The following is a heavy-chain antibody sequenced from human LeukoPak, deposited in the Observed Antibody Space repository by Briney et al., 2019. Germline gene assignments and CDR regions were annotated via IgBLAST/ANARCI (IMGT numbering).Heavy chain of an antibody. Sequence: GGSLRLSCAASGFTFSSYWMSWVRQAPGKGLEWVANIKQDGSDKYYVDSVKGRFTISRDNAKTSLYLQMNSLRAEDTAVYYCARSLGYCSAGSCFPFDYWGQGTLVTVSS. CDR2: IKQDGSDK. CDR3: ARSLGYCSAGSCFPFDY. D-gene: IGHD2-15*01. V-gene: IGHV3-7*05. J-gene: IGHJ4*02. CDR1: GFTFSSYW.